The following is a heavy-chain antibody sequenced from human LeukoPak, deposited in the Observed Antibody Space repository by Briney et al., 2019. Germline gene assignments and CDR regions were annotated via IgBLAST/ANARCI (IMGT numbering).Heavy chain of an antibody. Sequence: GRSLRLSCAASGFTFDDYAMHWVRQAPGKGLEWVSGISWNSGIIDYADSVKGRFTISRDNAKNSLYLQMNSLRVEDTAFYYCAKDRFFYDSGSKANWGQGTLVTVSS. V-gene: IGHV3-9*01. D-gene: IGHD3-22*01. CDR3: AKDRFFYDSGSKAN. J-gene: IGHJ4*02. CDR1: GFTFDDYA. CDR2: ISWNSGII.